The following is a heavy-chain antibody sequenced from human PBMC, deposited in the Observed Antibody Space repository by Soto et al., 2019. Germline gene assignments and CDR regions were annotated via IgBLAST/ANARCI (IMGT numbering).Heavy chain of an antibody. CDR2: IYWDDDK. CDR1: GFSLSTSGVA. CDR3: AHSLFGTPYAFDI. Sequence: QITLKESGPTLVKPTQTLTLTCSFSGFSLSTSGVAVGWIRQPPGKALEWLALIYWDDDKRYSQSLKSRLTITKDTPKKQVVLTVTNMDPVDTATYYCAHSLFGTPYAFDIWGQGTMVTVSS. J-gene: IGHJ3*02. D-gene: IGHD2-21*01. V-gene: IGHV2-5*02.